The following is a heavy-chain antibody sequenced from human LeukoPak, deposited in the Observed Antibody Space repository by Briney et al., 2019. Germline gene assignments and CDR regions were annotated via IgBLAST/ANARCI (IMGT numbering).Heavy chain of an antibody. Sequence: ASVKVSCKASGYTFTGDYMNWGRQAPGQGLEWMGWINPNSGGTKYEQKFQGRVTMTRDTSISTAYMELRSLRSDDTAVYYCGREGRGLKDYFDYWGQGTLVTVSS. D-gene: IGHD3-16*01. J-gene: IGHJ4*02. CDR1: GYTFTGDY. CDR3: GREGRGLKDYFDY. CDR2: INPNSGGT. V-gene: IGHV1-2*02.